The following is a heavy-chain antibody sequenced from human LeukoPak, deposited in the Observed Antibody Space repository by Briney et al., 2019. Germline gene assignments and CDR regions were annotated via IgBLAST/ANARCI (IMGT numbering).Heavy chain of an antibody. CDR2: IYHSGST. D-gene: IGHD3-9*01. CDR3: ASQAGYFDWLDY. V-gene: IGHV4-38-2*01. CDR1: GYSISSGYY. Sequence: SATLSLTCAVAGYSISSGYYWGWIRQPPGKGLEWIGSIYHSGSTYYNPSLKSRVTISVGTSKNQFSLKLSSVTAADTAVYYCASQAGYFDWLDYWGQGTLVTVSS. J-gene: IGHJ4*02.